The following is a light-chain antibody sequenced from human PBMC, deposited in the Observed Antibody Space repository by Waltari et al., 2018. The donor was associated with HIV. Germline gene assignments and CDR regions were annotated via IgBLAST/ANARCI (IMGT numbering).Light chain of an antibody. CDR1: NIRSQS. Sequence: SYVLTQPPSVSVPPGQTARITCEGNNIRSQSVHWYQQRPGPAPALVVHDDSDRPSGIPERFSGSNSGNTATLTISRVEAGDEADYYCQVWHSKSDHVVFGGGTKLTVL. CDR3: QVWHSKSDHVV. CDR2: DDS. J-gene: IGLJ2*01. V-gene: IGLV3-21*02.